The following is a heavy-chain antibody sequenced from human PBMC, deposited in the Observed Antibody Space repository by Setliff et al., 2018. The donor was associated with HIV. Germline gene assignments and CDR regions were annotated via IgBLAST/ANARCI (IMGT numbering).Heavy chain of an antibody. V-gene: IGHV3-30*04. J-gene: IGHJ6*03. CDR1: GFTFSTYA. CDR3: ARDGAVATWGDYYYYMDV. D-gene: IGHD5-12*01. Sequence: SLRLSCAASGFTFSTYAMHWVRQAPGKGLEWVAVISYDGINKYYADSVKGRFTISRDNSKNTLYLQMNSLRPEDTAVYYCARDGAVATWGDYYYYMDVWGKGTTVTVSS. CDR2: ISYDGINK.